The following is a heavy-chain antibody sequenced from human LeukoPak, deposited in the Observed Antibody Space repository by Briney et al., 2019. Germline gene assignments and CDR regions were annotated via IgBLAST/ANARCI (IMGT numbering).Heavy chain of an antibody. Sequence: ASVKVSCKASGYTFTSYYMHWVRQAPGQGLEWMGIINPSGGSTSYAQKFQGRVTMTRDTSTSTVYMELSSLRSEDTAVYYCARDLSPSSRSVLYAFDIWGQGTMVTVSS. J-gene: IGHJ3*02. CDR3: ARDLSPSSRSVLYAFDI. V-gene: IGHV1-46*01. CDR1: GYTFTSYY. CDR2: INPSGGST.